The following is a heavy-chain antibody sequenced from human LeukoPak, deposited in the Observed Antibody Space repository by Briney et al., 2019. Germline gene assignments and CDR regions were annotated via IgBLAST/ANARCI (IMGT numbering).Heavy chain of an antibody. V-gene: IGHV4-39*01. CDR2: INHSGTT. D-gene: IGHD6-13*01. J-gene: IGHJ4*02. CDR3: ARKKLVARGYFDF. CDR1: GDSISNSGYY. Sequence: SSETLSLTCTVSGDSISNSGYYWDWIRQSPGKGLEWIGSINHSGTTYYEPSLESRVTISVDASKNQSSLKLSSVTAADTTIYYCARKKLVARGYFDFWGRGIPVTVSS.